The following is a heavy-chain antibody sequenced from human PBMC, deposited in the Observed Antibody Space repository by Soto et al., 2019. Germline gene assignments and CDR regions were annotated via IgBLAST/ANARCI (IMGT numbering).Heavy chain of an antibody. J-gene: IGHJ3*02. V-gene: IGHV3-9*01. CDR3: VRDRDYADYRDGFDI. CDR2: ISWNSGII. D-gene: IGHD4-17*01. Sequence: EVQLVESGGDLVQPGRSLRLSCAASGFIFDDYAMHWVRQAPGKGLEWVSGISWNSGIIGYADSVKGRFTISRDNAKRSLYLQMNSLRAEDTALYYCVRDRDYADYRDGFDIWGQGTMVSVSS. CDR1: GFIFDDYA.